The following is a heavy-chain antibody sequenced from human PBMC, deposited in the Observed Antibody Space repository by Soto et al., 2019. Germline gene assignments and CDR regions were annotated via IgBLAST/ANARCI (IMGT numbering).Heavy chain of an antibody. CDR1: GGPISNYY. J-gene: IGHJ6*02. CDR2: IYSDGAT. CDR3: SRVGCSNSNCQTRGMDV. Sequence: QVQLQESGPGLVRPSETLYLICNVSGGPISNYYWSWVRQPAGKGLESVGRIYSDGATNYSPSLKSRVFMSLDMSGNQFSLQLNSVTAADTAVYYCSRVGCSNSNCQTRGMDVWGQGTTVTVSS. V-gene: IGHV4-4*07. D-gene: IGHD2-2*01.